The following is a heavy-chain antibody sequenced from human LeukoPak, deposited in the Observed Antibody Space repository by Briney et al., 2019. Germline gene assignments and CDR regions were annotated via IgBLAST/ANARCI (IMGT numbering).Heavy chain of an antibody. Sequence: ASVKVSCKASGYAFTSYGINWVRQAPGQGLEWMGWISAYNAYTNYAQIFQGRVTMTTDTSTSTAYMELRSLRSDDTAVYYCARDNSDILPGLGVYWGQGTLVIVSS. CDR2: ISAYNAYT. CDR1: GYAFTSYG. V-gene: IGHV1-18*01. CDR3: ARDNSDILPGLGVY. J-gene: IGHJ4*02. D-gene: IGHD3-9*01.